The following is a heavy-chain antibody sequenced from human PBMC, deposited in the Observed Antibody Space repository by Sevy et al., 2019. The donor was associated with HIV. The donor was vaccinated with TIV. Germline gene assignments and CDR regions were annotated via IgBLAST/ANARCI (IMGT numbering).Heavy chain of an antibody. Sequence: SETLSLTCTVSGASITNYYWSWIRQPAGKGLEWIGRINTRGDTHYNPSLKSRVTMSLDTSQKHCSLKLASVIAADTAVYYCAGDVVVRGVFPTYYYHYYMDVWGKGTTVTVSS. D-gene: IGHD3-10*01. V-gene: IGHV4-4*07. CDR2: INTRGDT. CDR3: AGDVVVRGVFPTYYYHYYMDV. CDR1: GASITNYY. J-gene: IGHJ6*03.